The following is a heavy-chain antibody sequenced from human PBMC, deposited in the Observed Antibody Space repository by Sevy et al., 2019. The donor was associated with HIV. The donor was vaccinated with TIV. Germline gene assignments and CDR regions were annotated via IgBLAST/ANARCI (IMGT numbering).Heavy chain of an antibody. CDR3: ARASGGDKLAYYGMDV. Sequence: SETLSLTCAVSGYSISSGYYWGWIRQSPGKGLEWIGNIYHSGTTYYNPSLKSRVTISVDTSKNQFSLKLRSVTATDTAVYYCARASGGDKLAYYGMDVWGQGTTVTVSS. CDR1: GYSISSGYY. J-gene: IGHJ6*02. CDR2: IYHSGTT. D-gene: IGHD2-21*02. V-gene: IGHV4-38-2*01.